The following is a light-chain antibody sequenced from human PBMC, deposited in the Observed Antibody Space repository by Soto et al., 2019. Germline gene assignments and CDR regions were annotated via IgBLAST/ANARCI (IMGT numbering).Light chain of an antibody. CDR3: SSYNGIINIYV. J-gene: IGLJ1*01. CDR2: EVS. CDR1: SSDIGGYDY. Sequence: QSVLTQPASVSGSPGQSITISCTGTSSDIGGYDYVAWYQQHPGKVPKLMIFEVSNRPSGVSYRFSGSKSGNTASLTISGLQADEEEDYYCSSYNGIINIYVFGAGTKLTVL. V-gene: IGLV2-14*01.